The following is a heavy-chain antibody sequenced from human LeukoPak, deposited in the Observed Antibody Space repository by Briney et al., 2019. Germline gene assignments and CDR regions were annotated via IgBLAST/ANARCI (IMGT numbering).Heavy chain of an antibody. Sequence: GGSLRLSCAASGFTFSDYYMSWIRQAPGKGLEWVSYISSSGSTIYYADSVKGRFTISRDNAKNSLYLQMNSLRAEDTAVYYCAREGCSGGSCYSNEGVFDYWGQGTLVTVSS. V-gene: IGHV3-11*01. CDR3: AREGCSGGSCYSNEGVFDY. D-gene: IGHD2-15*01. CDR2: ISSSGSTI. CDR1: GFTFSDYY. J-gene: IGHJ4*02.